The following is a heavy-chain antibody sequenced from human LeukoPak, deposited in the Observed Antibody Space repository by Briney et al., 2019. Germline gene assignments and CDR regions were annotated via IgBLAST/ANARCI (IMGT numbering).Heavy chain of an antibody. V-gene: IGHV3-53*01. J-gene: IGHJ5*02. Sequence: GGSLRLSCGASGFTVSSNFVTWVRQAPGKELEWLSIIYSGGGTDYADSVKGRFTISRDNSKNTVYLQMNSLRAEDMAMYHCARKSLGIVAAGRFFGSWGQGTLVTVSS. CDR1: GFTVSSNF. CDR3: ARKSLGIVAAGRFFGS. D-gene: IGHD6-13*01. CDR2: IYSGGGT.